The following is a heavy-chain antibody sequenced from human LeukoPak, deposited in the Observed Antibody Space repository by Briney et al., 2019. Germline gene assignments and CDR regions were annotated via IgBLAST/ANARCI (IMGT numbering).Heavy chain of an antibody. CDR1: GFTFSRYT. Sequence: PGGSLRLSCAASGFTFSRYTINWVRQAPGKGLEWVSSISSSSTYIYYADSVKGRFTISRDNAENSLYLQMNSLRAEDTAVYYCARGSFGGAFDIWGQGTMVTVSS. V-gene: IGHV3-21*01. CDR2: ISSSSTYI. J-gene: IGHJ3*02. CDR3: ARGSFGGAFDI. D-gene: IGHD3-16*01.